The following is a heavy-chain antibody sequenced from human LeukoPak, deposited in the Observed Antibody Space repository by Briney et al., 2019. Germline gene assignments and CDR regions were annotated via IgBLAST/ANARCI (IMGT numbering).Heavy chain of an antibody. CDR1: GGSISSYY. CDR2: IYYSGGT. CDR3: ARAEGDYRFDY. D-gene: IGHD4-17*01. Sequence: PSETLSLTCTVSGGSISSYYWSWIRQPPGKGLEWIGYIYYSGGTNYNPSLKSRVTISIDTSKNQFSLKLTSVTAADTAVYYCARAEGDYRFDYWGQGTLVTVSS. V-gene: IGHV4-59*12. J-gene: IGHJ4*02.